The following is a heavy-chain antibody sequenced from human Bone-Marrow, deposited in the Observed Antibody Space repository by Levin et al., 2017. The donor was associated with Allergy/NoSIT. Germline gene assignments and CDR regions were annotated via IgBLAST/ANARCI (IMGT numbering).Heavy chain of an antibody. J-gene: IGHJ5*02. CDR3: AKDSHHNGFWSGSDMGAEGWLDP. CDR1: GYRFTVYY. CDR2: INPNSGGP. D-gene: IGHD3-3*01. Sequence: ASVKVSCKASGYRFTVYYIHWVRQAPGQGLEWMGCINPNSGGPNYAQSFQGRVTLTRDTSISTAYMELSRLRSDDTAVYYCAKDSHHNGFWSGSDMGAEGWLDPWGQGTLVSVCS. V-gene: IGHV1-2*02.